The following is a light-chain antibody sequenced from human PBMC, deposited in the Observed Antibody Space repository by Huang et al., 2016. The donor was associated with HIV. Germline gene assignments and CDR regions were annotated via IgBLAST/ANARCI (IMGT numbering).Light chain of an antibody. CDR3: QQANMYPRS. Sequence: IQLTQSPSSVSASEGDTVRITCRASQDISSWLAWYQQKPREAPTLLIHSTSILQSGDPSRFNGSGSGTDFFLTINSLRPEDFATYYCQQANMYPRSFGQGTRLDIK. CDR1: QDISSW. V-gene: IGKV1-12*01. J-gene: IGKJ5*01. CDR2: STS.